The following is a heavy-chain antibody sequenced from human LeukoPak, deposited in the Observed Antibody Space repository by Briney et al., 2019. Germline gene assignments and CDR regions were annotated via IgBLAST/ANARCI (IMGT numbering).Heavy chain of an antibody. V-gene: IGHV3-7*03. D-gene: IGHD4-17*01. Sequence: GGSLRLSCAASGFTFSRYWMNWVRQAPGKGLEWVANIKQDGSEEYYVDSVKGRFSISRDNAKNSVYLQMNSLRAEDTAVYYCARGYDDYVGYFHHWGQGTLVTVSS. CDR3: ARGYDDYVGYFHH. CDR2: IKQDGSEE. CDR1: GFTFSRYW. J-gene: IGHJ1*01.